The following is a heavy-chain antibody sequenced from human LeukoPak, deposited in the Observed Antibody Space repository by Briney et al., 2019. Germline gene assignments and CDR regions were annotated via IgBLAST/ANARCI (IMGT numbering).Heavy chain of an antibody. Sequence: GGSLRLSCAASGFTFSNAWMSWVRQAPGKGLEWVGRIKSKTDGGTTDYAAPVKGRFTISRDDSKNTLYLQMNSLKTEDTAVYYCTTVASIATIVVVPAAIDYWGQGTLVTVSS. D-gene: IGHD2-2*01. CDR3: TTVASIATIVVVPAAIDY. J-gene: IGHJ4*02. V-gene: IGHV3-15*01. CDR1: GFTFSNAW. CDR2: IKSKTDGGTT.